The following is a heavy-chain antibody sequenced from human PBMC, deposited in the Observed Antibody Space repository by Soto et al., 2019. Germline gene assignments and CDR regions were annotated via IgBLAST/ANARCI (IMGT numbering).Heavy chain of an antibody. CDR1: GGSIISYY. V-gene: IGHV4-59*01. J-gene: IGHJ4*02. Sequence: SETLSLTCTVSGGSIISYYWSWIRQPPGKGLEWIGYIYYSGSTNYNPSLKSRVTMSLDASTKQFSLKLSSVTAADTAVYYCARDRTPDYGDYGDYFDSWGQGTLVTVSS. D-gene: IGHD4-17*01. CDR3: ARDRTPDYGDYGDYFDS. CDR2: IYYSGST.